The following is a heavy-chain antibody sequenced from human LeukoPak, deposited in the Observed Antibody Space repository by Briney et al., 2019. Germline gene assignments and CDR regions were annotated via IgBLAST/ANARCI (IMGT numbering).Heavy chain of an antibody. Sequence: QTGGSLRLSCAASGFTFSSHAMHWVRQAPGKGLEWVAVISYDEINKFYADSVRGRFTISRDNSKNTVSLQMNSLRTEDTAMYYCARRALSGRVAAAFDIWGQGTMVTVS. D-gene: IGHD1-20*01. CDR2: ISYDEINK. V-gene: IGHV3-30-3*01. CDR1: GFTFSSHA. J-gene: IGHJ3*02. CDR3: ARRALSGRVAAAFDI.